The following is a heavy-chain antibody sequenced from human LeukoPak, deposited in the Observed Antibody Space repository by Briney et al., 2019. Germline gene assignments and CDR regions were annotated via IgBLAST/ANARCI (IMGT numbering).Heavy chain of an antibody. CDR3: ARVWVGADDYSDY. CDR1: GGTFSSYY. V-gene: IGHV1-46*01. Sequence: ASVKVSCKASGGTFSSYYMHWVRQAPGQGLEWMGIINPSGGSTSYAQKFQGRVTMTRDTSTSTVYMELSSLRSEDTTVYYCARVWVGADDYSDYWGQGTLVTVSS. CDR2: INPSGGST. D-gene: IGHD1-26*01. J-gene: IGHJ4*02.